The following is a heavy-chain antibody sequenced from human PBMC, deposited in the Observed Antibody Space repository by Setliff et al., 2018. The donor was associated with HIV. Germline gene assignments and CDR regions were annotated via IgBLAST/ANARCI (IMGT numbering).Heavy chain of an antibody. V-gene: IGHV4-59*01. CDR2: IYENAYA. CDR3: ARAQMHRGVVSWSLYYFDY. Sequence: PSETLSLTCTVSGGSISTYYWSWIRQTPGKGLEWIGYIYENAYAHYTVSLRSRVTVSMDTSKNQFSLTLRSVTAADRAVYYCARAQMHRGVVSWSLYYFDYWGQGALVTVSS. J-gene: IGHJ4*02. CDR1: GGSISTYY. D-gene: IGHD3-10*01.